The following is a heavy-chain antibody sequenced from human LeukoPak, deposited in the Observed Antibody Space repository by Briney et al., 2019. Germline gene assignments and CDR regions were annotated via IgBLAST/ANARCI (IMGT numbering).Heavy chain of an antibody. V-gene: IGHV4-34*01. CDR3: ARGVRGYSYGSRYYYYYMDV. J-gene: IGHJ6*03. CDR1: GGSFSGYY. Sequence: SETLSLTCAVYGGSFSGYYWSWIRQPPGKGLEWIGEINHSGSANYNPSLKSRVTISVDTSKNQFSLKLSSVTAADTAVYYCARGVRGYSYGSRYYYYYMDVWGKGTTVTVSS. CDR2: INHSGSA. D-gene: IGHD5-18*01.